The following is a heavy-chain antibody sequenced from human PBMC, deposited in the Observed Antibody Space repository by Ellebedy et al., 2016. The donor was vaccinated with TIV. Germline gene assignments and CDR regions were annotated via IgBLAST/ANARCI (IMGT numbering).Heavy chain of an antibody. CDR2: IKEDGSET. CDR3: ARDFDSDNYAAQF. D-gene: IGHD3-9*01. Sequence: GESLKISXAASGFTFSNYWMSWVRQAPGKGLEWVANIKEDGSETKYVDSVKGRFTISRDNFENSLFLQMNSLRAEDTAVYYCARDFDSDNYAAQFWGQGTLVTVSS. V-gene: IGHV3-7*01. CDR1: GFTFSNYW. J-gene: IGHJ4*02.